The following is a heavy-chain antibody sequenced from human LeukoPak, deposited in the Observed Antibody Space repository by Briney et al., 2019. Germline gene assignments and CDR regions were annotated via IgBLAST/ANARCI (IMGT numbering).Heavy chain of an antibody. D-gene: IGHD3-16*02. J-gene: IGHJ3*02. V-gene: IGHV4-31*03. CDR1: GGSISSGGYY. CDR3: ARVPVTRPGAFDI. Sequence: SHTLSLTCTFSGGSISSGGYYWRYIRQHPGKGLECIGYIYYSGSTYYHPSLKSRVTISVDTSKNQFSLKLSSVTAADTAVYYCARVPVTRPGAFDIWGQGTMVTVSS. CDR2: IYYSGST.